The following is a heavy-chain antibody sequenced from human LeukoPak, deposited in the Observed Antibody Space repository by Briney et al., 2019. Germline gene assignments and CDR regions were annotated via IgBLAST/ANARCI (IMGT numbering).Heavy chain of an antibody. V-gene: IGHV4-59*08. CDR2: IYYSGST. D-gene: IGHD3-16*02. CDR1: GVSISSYY. Sequence: SETLSLTCTVSGVSISSYYWSWIRQPPGKGLEWIGYIYYSGSTNYSPSLKSRVTISVDTSKNQFSLKLSSVTAADTAVYYCAGSYRQGTPNYYYYGMDVWGQGTTVTVSS. J-gene: IGHJ6*02. CDR3: AGSYRQGTPNYYYYGMDV.